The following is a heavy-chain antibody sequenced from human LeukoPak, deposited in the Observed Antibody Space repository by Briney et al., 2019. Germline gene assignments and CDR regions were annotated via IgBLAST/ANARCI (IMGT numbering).Heavy chain of an antibody. CDR1: GFTFSSYS. J-gene: IGHJ4*02. D-gene: IGHD2-2*01. CDR2: ISSSSSYI. CDR3: ARGGMVVVPAALSY. Sequence: GGSLRLSCAASGFTFSSYSMNWVRQAPGKGLEWVSSISSSSSYIYYADSVKGRFTISRDNAKNSLYLQMNSLRAEDTAVYYCARGGMVVVPAALSYWGQGTLVTVSS. V-gene: IGHV3-21*01.